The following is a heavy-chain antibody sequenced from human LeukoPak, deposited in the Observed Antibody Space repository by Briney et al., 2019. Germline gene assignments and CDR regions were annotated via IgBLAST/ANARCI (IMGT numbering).Heavy chain of an antibody. CDR2: ISYDGSNK. CDR1: GFTFSSYA. V-gene: IGHV3-30-3*01. D-gene: IGHD2-15*01. CDR3: ARVDCSGGSCYLRPFDY. J-gene: IGHJ4*02. Sequence: GGSLRLSGAASGFTFSSYALHWVRQAPGKGLEWVAVISYDGSNKYYADSVRGRFTISRDNSKNTLYLQMNSLRVEDTAVYHCARVDCSGGSCYLRPFDYWGQGTLVTVSS.